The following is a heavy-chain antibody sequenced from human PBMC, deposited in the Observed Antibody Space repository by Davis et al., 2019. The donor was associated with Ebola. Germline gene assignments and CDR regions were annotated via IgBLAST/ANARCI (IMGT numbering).Heavy chain of an antibody. V-gene: IGHV3-30*18. J-gene: IGHJ4*02. Sequence: GGSLRLFCAASGFTFSVYGMHWVRQAPGKGLEWVAVISFDGSDTYYADSVKGRFTISRDNSKTTVDLQMNSLRPEDTALYYCAKDARGGYYYADFWGQGTLVTVSS. CDR3: AKDARGGYYYADF. CDR1: GFTFSVYG. CDR2: ISFDGSDT. D-gene: IGHD3-22*01.